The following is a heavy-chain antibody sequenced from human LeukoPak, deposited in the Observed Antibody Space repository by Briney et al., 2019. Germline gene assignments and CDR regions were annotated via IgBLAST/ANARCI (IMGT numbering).Heavy chain of an antibody. V-gene: IGHV3-30*02. Sequence: GGSLRLSCAASGFTFSSYGMHWVRQAPGKGLEWVAFIRYDGSNKYYADSVKGRFTISRDNSKNTLYLQMNSLRAEDTAVYYCATTRDSRGGMIDYWGQGTLVTVSS. CDR3: ATTRDSRGGMIDY. J-gene: IGHJ4*02. CDR2: IRYDGSNK. D-gene: IGHD1-1*01. CDR1: GFTFSSYG.